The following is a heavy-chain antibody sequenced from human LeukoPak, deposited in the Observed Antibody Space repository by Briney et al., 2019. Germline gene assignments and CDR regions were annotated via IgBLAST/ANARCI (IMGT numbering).Heavy chain of an antibody. D-gene: IGHD2-15*01. CDR2: TRNKANSYTT. CDR3: TRTQYCSAGRCYSDYFDS. Sequence: GGALRLSCAASGFTFSDHYMDWVRQAPGKGLEWVGRTRNKANSYTTEYAAAVKGRFTISRDDSKTSLYLQMNSLKTEDTAVYYCTRTQYCSAGRCYSDYFDSWGQGTLVTVSS. V-gene: IGHV3-72*01. CDR1: GFTFSDHY. J-gene: IGHJ4*02.